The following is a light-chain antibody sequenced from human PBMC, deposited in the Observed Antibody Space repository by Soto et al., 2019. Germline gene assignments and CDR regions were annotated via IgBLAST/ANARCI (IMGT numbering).Light chain of an antibody. V-gene: IGKV2-30*02. J-gene: IGKJ5*01. Sequence: EVVITPSPRSLPVTLEHPASISCRANQRIVHSDGIAYFSWFQQRPGRSPRRLIYKVSNRDSGVPARFSGSGSGTDFALKISRVEAEDVGVYYCMQGTHWPITFGQGTRLEIK. CDR2: KVS. CDR1: QRIVHSDGIAY. CDR3: MQGTHWPIT.